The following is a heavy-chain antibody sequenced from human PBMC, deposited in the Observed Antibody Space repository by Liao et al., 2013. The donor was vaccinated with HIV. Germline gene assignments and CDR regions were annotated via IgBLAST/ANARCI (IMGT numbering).Heavy chain of an antibody. CDR2: IYTSGST. CDR3: ARTYYYYMDV. CDR1: GGSISSGSYY. Sequence: QVQLQESGPGLVKPSQTLSLTCTVSGGSISSGSYYWSWIRQPAGKGLEWIGRIYTSGSTNYNPSLKSRVTISVDTSKNQFSLKLSSVTAADTAVYYCARTYYYYMDVWGKGTTVTVSS. V-gene: IGHV4-61*02. J-gene: IGHJ6*03.